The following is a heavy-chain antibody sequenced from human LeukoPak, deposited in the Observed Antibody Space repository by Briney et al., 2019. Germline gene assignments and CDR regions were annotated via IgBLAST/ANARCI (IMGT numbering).Heavy chain of an antibody. V-gene: IGHV3-53*01. CDR3: VRDAGYNWNLEGLLEY. D-gene: IGHD1-7*01. CDR2: IYSGGST. J-gene: IGHJ4*02. Sequence: GGSLRLSCAASGFTVSSNYRSWVRQAPGKGLEWVSVIYSGGSTYYADSVKGRFTISRDNAKNSLYLQMNSLRADDTAVYYCVRDAGYNWNLEGLLEYWGQGTLVTVSS. CDR1: GFTVSSNY.